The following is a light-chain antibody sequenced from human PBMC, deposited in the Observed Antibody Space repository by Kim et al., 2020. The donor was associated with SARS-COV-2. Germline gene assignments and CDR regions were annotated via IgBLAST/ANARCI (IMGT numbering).Light chain of an antibody. CDR3: QQYNTYPWT. V-gene: IGKV1-5*03. J-gene: IGKJ1*01. Sequence: DIQMTQSPSTLSASVGDKITITCRASQSVTNLLAWYLQKPGKAPKLLIYKASSLESGVPSRFSGSGSGTEFTLTISSLQPDDFATYYCQQYNTYPWTFGQGTKVEIK. CDR1: QSVTNL. CDR2: KAS.